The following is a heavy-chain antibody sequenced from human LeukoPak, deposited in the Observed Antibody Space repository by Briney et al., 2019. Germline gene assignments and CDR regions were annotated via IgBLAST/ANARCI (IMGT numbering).Heavy chain of an antibody. V-gene: IGHV3-23*01. CDR3: AKDRVGHSSGWYFDH. D-gene: IGHD6-19*01. CDR2: ISGSGGST. CDR1: GFTFSSYA. Sequence: PGGSLRLSCAASGFTFSSYAMSWVRQAPGKGLEWVSAISGSGGSTYYADSVKGRFTISRDNSKNTLYLQMNSLRAEDTAVYYCAKDRVGHSSGWYFDHWGQGTLVTVSS. J-gene: IGHJ4*02.